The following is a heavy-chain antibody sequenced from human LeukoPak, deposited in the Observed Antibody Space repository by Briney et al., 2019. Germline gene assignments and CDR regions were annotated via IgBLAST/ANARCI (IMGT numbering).Heavy chain of an antibody. D-gene: IGHD4-11*01. Sequence: SETLSLTCTVSGGSISSSNYYWGWIRQPPGKGLEWIGSIYYSGSTFYNPSLKSRVTISVDTSKNQFSLKLSSVTAADTAVYYCARDDYLDFIDYWGQGTLVTVYS. CDR2: IYYSGST. J-gene: IGHJ4*02. V-gene: IGHV4-39*07. CDR1: GGSISSSNYY. CDR3: ARDDYLDFIDY.